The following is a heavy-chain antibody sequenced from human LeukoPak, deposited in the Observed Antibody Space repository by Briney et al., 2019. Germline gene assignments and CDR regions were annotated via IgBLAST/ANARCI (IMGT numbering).Heavy chain of an antibody. V-gene: IGHV1-46*01. Sequence: EASVKVSCKASGYTFSYYYMHWVRQAPGQGLEWVGLINPSGGSTIYAQNFQGRVTLTRDTSTSTVYMELSSLTSEDTAVYYCAKWDDSSGFSLWGQGSLVTVSA. CDR2: INPSGGST. J-gene: IGHJ4*02. CDR3: AKWDDSSGFSL. D-gene: IGHD3-22*01. CDR1: GYTFSYYY.